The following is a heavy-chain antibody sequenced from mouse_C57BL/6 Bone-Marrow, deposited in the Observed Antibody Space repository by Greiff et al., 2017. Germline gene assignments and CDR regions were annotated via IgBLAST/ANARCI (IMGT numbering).Heavy chain of an antibody. J-gene: IGHJ3*01. Sequence: VQLKESGPELVKPGASVKIPCKASGYTFTDYNMDWVKQSHGKSLEWIGDINPNNGGTIYNQKFKGKATLTVDKSSSTAYMELRSLTSEDTAVYYCARPYGSSYGAYWGQGTLVTVSA. CDR3: ARPYGSSYGAY. D-gene: IGHD1-1*01. CDR1: GYTFTDYN. CDR2: INPNNGGT. V-gene: IGHV1-18*01.